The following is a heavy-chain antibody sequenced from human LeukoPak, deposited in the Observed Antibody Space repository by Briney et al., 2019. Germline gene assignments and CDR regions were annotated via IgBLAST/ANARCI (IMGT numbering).Heavy chain of an antibody. CDR1: GNYW. J-gene: IGHJ4*02. Sequence: GGSLRLSCAASGNYWMHWVRQAPGEGLVWVSHINSDGSWTSYAASVKGRFTISKDNAKNTVYLQMNNLRAEDTAVYYCVSFYEAYWGRGTLVTVSS. CDR3: VSFYEAY. D-gene: IGHD2/OR15-2a*01. CDR2: INSDGSWT. V-gene: IGHV3-74*01.